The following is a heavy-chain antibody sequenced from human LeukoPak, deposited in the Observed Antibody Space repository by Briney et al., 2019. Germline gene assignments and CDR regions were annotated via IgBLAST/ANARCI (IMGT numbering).Heavy chain of an antibody. V-gene: IGHV3-66*01. CDR1: GGSISRYY. CDR3: AGFSHKGV. J-gene: IGHJ6*02. CDR2: IYSGGST. Sequence: QPSEALSLTCTVSGGSISRYYWSWLRQAPGKGLEWVALIYSGGSTYYADFVKGRFTISRDNSKNTLYLQMSSLRAEDTAVYYCAGFSHKGVWGQGTTVTVSS.